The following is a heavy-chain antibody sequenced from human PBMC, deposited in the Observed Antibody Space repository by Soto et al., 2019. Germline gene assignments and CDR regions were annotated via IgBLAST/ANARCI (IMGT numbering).Heavy chain of an antibody. CDR3: ARGSGGEGGDY. V-gene: IGHV4-34*01. CDR1: GGSFSGYY. CDR2: INHSGST. D-gene: IGHD4-17*01. Sequence: PSETLSLTCAVYGGSFSGYYWSWIRQPPGKGLEWIGEINHSGSTNYNPSLKSRVTISVDTSKNQFSLKLSSVTATDTAVYYCARGSGGEGGDYWGQGTLVTVSS. J-gene: IGHJ4*02.